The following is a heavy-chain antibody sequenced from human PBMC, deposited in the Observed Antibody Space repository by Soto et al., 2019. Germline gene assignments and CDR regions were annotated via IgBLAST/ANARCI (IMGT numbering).Heavy chain of an antibody. Sequence: GGSLRLSCAASGFTFSDHYMDWVRQAPGKGLEWVGRTRNKANSYTTEYAASVKGRFTISRDDSKNSLYLQMNRLKTEDTAVYYCARGGIHDYSNSDDAFDIWGQGTMVTVSS. CDR2: TRNKANSYTT. CDR3: ARGGIHDYSNSDDAFDI. J-gene: IGHJ3*02. CDR1: GFTFSDHY. D-gene: IGHD4-4*01. V-gene: IGHV3-72*01.